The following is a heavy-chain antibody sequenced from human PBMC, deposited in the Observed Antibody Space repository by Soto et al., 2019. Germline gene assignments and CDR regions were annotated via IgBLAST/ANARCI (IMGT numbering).Heavy chain of an antibody. Sequence: PSETLSLTCTVSGGSISTRGFYWSWVRQHPGEGLEWIGYIYYTGTTFFNPSLKGRVVMSVDTSENQFSLRLNSVTAADTAVYYCARYYYDSSGSLDVWGQGTTVTVSS. CDR3: ARYYYDSSGSLDV. CDR2: IYYTGTT. J-gene: IGHJ6*02. D-gene: IGHD3-22*01. V-gene: IGHV4-31*03. CDR1: GGSISTRGFY.